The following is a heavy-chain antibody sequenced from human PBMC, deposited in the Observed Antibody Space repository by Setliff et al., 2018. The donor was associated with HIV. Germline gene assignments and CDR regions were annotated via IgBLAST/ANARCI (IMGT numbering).Heavy chain of an antibody. D-gene: IGHD3-22*01. V-gene: IGHV1-69*13. CDR3: GRDRTPYYYDSSGFNWFDP. CDR2: IIPIFGTA. J-gene: IGHJ5*02. Sequence: ASVKVSCKASGGTFSSYAISWVRQAPGQGLEWMGGIIPIFGTANYAQKFQGRVTITADESTSTAYMELSSLRSEDTAVYYCGRDRTPYYYDSSGFNWFDPWGQGTRVTVSS. CDR1: GGTFSSYA.